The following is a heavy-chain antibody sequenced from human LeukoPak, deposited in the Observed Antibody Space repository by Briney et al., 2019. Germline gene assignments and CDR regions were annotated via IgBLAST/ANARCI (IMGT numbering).Heavy chain of an antibody. CDR3: ARGRAAAGGSGTNFDY. CDR2: IYTSGST. D-gene: IGHD6-13*01. Sequence: PSETLSLTCTVSGGSISSYYWSWIRQPAGKGLEWIGRIYTSGSTNYNPSLKSRATISVDTSKNQFSLKLSSVTAADTAVYYCARGRAAAGGSGTNFDYWGQGTLVTVSS. CDR1: GGSISSYY. J-gene: IGHJ4*02. V-gene: IGHV4-4*07.